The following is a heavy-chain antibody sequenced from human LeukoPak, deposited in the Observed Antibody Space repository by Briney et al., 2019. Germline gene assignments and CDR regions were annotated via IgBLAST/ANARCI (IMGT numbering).Heavy chain of an antibody. J-gene: IGHJ4*02. CDR1: GGSFSGYY. Sequence: PSETLSLTCAVYGGSFSGYYWSWLRQPPGKELEWIGEINHSGSTNYNPSLKSRVTISVDTSKNQFSLKLSSVTAADTAVYYCARKGGVRGVIRRPYYFDYWGQGTLVTVSS. V-gene: IGHV4-34*01. CDR3: ARKGGVRGVIRRPYYFDY. CDR2: INHSGST. D-gene: IGHD3-10*01.